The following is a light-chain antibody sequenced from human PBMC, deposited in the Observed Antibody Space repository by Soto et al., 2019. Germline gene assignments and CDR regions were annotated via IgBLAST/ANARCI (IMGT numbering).Light chain of an antibody. Sequence: EIVLTQSPGALSLSPGERASLSCRAGQSVSRTYLAWYQQKPVQAPRLLIYATSSRATGIPDRFSGSGSGTDFTLTISRLEPEDFAVYYCQQYGRSGTFGQGTKVDI. V-gene: IGKV3-20*01. J-gene: IGKJ1*01. CDR1: QSVSRTY. CDR2: ATS. CDR3: QQYGRSGT.